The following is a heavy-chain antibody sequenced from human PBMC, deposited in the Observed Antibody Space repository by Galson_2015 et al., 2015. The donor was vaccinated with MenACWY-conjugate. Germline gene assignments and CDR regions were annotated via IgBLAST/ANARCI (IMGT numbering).Heavy chain of an antibody. J-gene: IGHJ2*01. CDR3: ARGLRVPENSVWYFDL. D-gene: IGHD4-23*01. CDR1: GFTFSSYA. Sequence: SLRLSCAASGFTFSSYAMHWVRQAPGKGLGYVSAISSNGGSTYYASSVKGRFTISRDNSKNTLYLQMGSLRAEDMAVYYCARGLRVPENSVWYFDLWGRGTLVTVSS. CDR2: ISSNGGST. V-gene: IGHV3-64*01.